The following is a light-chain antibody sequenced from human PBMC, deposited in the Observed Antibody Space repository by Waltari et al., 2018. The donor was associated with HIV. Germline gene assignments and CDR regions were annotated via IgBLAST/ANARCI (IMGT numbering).Light chain of an antibody. Sequence: QSVLTQPPSVSGAPGLWVTISCLWSSSNLAAGYAVHRYPQFPGPAPKLLIYGYKNRPSGVPDRFSGSKSGTSASLAITGLQAEDEADYYCQSYDSSLSGSVFGGGTKLTAL. J-gene: IGLJ3*02. CDR3: QSYDSSLSGSV. CDR1: SSNLAAGYA. CDR2: GYK. V-gene: IGLV1-40*01.